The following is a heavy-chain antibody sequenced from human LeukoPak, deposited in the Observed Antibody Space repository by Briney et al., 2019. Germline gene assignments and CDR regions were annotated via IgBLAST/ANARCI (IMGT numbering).Heavy chain of an antibody. D-gene: IGHD3-16*01. Sequence: MAGGSLRLSCAASGFTFSSYSMNWVRQAPGKGLEWIGYIYYSGSTNYNPSLKSRVTISVDTSKNQFSLKLSSVTAADTAVYYCARENYDYVWGSSYYYYYMDVWGKGTTVTVSS. CDR2: IYYSGST. CDR1: GFTFSSYS. V-gene: IGHV4-59*01. CDR3: ARENYDYVWGSSYYYYYMDV. J-gene: IGHJ6*03.